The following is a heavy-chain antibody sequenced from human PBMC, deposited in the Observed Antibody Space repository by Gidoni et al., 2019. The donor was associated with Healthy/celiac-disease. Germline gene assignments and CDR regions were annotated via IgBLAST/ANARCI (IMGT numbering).Heavy chain of an antibody. J-gene: IGHJ6*02. Sequence: QVQLVAPGGGVVQPGRSLRLSCSASGFPFSSYGMHWVRQAPGKGLEWVAVIWYDGSNKYYADSVKGRFTISRDKSKNTLYLQMNSLRAEDTAVYYCARVDGSRPAYYYYYGMDVWGQGTTVTVSS. D-gene: IGHD6-13*01. V-gene: IGHV3-33*01. CDR2: IWYDGSNK. CDR1: GFPFSSYG. CDR3: ARVDGSRPAYYYYYGMDV.